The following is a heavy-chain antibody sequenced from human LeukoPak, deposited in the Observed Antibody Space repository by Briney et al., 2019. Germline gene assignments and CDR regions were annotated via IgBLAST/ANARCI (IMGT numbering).Heavy chain of an antibody. V-gene: IGHV3-23*01. D-gene: IGHD1-26*01. CDR1: GFTFSSYA. Sequence: GGSLRLSCAASGFTFSSYAMSWVRQAPGEGLEWVSAISGSGGSTYYADSVKGRFTISRDNSKNTLYLQMNSLRAEDTAVYYCAKDPYSGSYFDYWGQGTLVTVSS. CDR2: ISGSGGST. J-gene: IGHJ4*02. CDR3: AKDPYSGSYFDY.